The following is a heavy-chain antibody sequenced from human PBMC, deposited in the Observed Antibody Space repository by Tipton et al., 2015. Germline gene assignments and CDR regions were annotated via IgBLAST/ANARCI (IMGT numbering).Heavy chain of an antibody. Sequence: QVQLVQSGAEVKKPGASVKVSCKASGYTFTSYYMYWVRQAPGQGLEWMGVINPSGGSTNYAQKFQGRVTMTRDSSTSTVYMELSSLRSEDTAVYYCARARGRHGGLFDSWGQGILVTVSS. CDR1: GYTFTSYY. J-gene: IGHJ4*02. CDR3: ARARGRHGGLFDS. CDR2: INPSGGST. V-gene: IGHV1-46*01. D-gene: IGHD4-23*01.